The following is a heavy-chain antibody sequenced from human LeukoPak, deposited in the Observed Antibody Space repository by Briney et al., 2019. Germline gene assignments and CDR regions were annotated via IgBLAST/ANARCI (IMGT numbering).Heavy chain of an antibody. CDR3: ARLVGTSWLDY. CDR2: TYYRSKWYN. D-gene: IGHD6-13*01. CDR1: GGSVSSNDAT. V-gene: IGHV6-1*01. J-gene: IGHJ4*02. Sequence: SQTLALTCAISGGSVSSNDATWDWFRQSPSRGLEWLGRTYYRSKWYNDYAVSVQSRVNINPDTSKNQFSLQLKSVTPEDTAVYYCARLVGTSWLDYWGQGILVTVSS.